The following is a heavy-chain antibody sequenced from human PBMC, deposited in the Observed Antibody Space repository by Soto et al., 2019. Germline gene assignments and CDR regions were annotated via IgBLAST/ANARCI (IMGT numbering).Heavy chain of an antibody. CDR3: ASLLEGHIAVAGRGYDY. CDR1: LFTFSSYA. D-gene: IGHD6-19*01. CDR2: ISYDGSNK. V-gene: IGHV3-30-3*01. J-gene: IGHJ4*02. Sequence: GWSLRLSCAASLFTFSSYARHWVHHDPVKFLECLAVISYDGSNKYYADSVKGRFTISRDNSKNTLYLQMNSLRAEDTAVYYCASLLEGHIAVAGRGYDYWGQGTLVTVSS.